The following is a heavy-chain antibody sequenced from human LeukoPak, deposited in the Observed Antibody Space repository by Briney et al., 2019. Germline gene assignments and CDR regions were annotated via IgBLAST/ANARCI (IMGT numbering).Heavy chain of an antibody. CDR3: AKDLSITMIVVAPFDY. CDR2: ISAGGTT. D-gene: IGHD3-22*01. V-gene: IGHV3-23*01. CDR1: GFTFSSYA. Sequence: GGSLRLSCAASGFTFSSYAMSWVRRAPGKGLEWVSAISAGGTTYYADSVKGRFTISRDDFKNTVYLQMNSLRAEDTAVYYCAKDLSITMIVVAPFDYWGQGTLVTVSS. J-gene: IGHJ4*02.